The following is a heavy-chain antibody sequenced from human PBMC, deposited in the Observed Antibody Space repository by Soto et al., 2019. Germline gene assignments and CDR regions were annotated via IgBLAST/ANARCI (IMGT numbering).Heavy chain of an antibody. V-gene: IGHV1-18*01. CDR2: ISAYNGNT. CDR3: ARENYDILTGAPPYGMDV. J-gene: IGHJ6*02. Sequence: ASVKVSCKASGYTCTSYGISWVRQAPGQGLEWMGWISAYNGNTNYAQKLQGRVTMTTDTSTSTAYMELRSLRSDDTAVYYCARENYDILTGAPPYGMDVWGQGTTVTVSS. D-gene: IGHD3-9*01. CDR1: GYTCTSYG.